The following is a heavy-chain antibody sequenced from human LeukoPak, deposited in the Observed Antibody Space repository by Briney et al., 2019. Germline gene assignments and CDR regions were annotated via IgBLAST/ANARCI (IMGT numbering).Heavy chain of an antibody. D-gene: IGHD4-17*01. CDR1: GFTFNSYA. CDR2: IWYHGNIK. V-gene: IGHV3-30*02. Sequence: GGSLRLSCAASGFTFNSYAMHWVRQAPGKGLEWVTLIWYHGNIKYYADSVKGRFTISRHNSKNTLYLQMNSLRAEDTAVYYCARALPYDYEFYFDYWGQGTLVTVSS. J-gene: IGHJ4*02. CDR3: ARALPYDYEFYFDY.